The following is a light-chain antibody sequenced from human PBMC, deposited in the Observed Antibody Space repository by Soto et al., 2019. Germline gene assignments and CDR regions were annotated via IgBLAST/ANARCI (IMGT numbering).Light chain of an antibody. V-gene: IGLV4-69*01. J-gene: IGLJ3*02. CDR2: LNSDGSH. CDR3: QTWSTDIRV. CDR1: SGHNSYA. Sequence: QSVLTQPPSASASLGASVKLTCTLSSGHNSYAIAWHQQQPEKVPRYLMKLNSDGSHSKGDGIPDRFSGSSSGAERYLTISGLQSEDEADYYCQTWSTDIRVFGGGTQLTVL.